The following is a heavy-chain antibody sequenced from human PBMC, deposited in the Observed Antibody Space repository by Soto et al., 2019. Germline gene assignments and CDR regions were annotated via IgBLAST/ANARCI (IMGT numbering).Heavy chain of an antibody. J-gene: IGHJ4*02. CDR1: GYTFTSYY. CDR3: ARLYCSSTSCPRSYFDY. V-gene: IGHV1-46*03. CDR2: INPSGGST. Sequence: ASVKVSCKASGYTFTSYYMHWVRQAPGQGLEWMGIINPSGGSTSYAQKFQGRVTMTRDTSTSTVYMELSSLRSEDTAVYYCARLYCSSTSCPRSYFDYWGQGTLVTVSS. D-gene: IGHD2-2*01.